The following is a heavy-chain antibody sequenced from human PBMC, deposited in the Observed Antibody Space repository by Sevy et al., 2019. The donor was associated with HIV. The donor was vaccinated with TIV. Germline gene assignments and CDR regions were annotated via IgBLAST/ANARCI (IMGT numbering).Heavy chain of an antibody. CDR2: INSRSTYI. J-gene: IGHJ4*02. CDR3: ARDPSPGITAIQDY. V-gene: IGHV3-21*01. CDR1: GFTFSSFS. D-gene: IGHD2-21*02. Sequence: GGSLRLSCTASGFTFSSFSMSWVRQAPGKGLEWVASINSRSTYIYHADPVKGRFTISRHNAKSSLYLQMNSLRAEDTAVYCCARDPSPGITAIQDYWGPGTLVTVSS.